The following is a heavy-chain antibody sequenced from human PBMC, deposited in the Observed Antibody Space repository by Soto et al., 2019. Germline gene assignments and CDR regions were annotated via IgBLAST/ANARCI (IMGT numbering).Heavy chain of an antibody. J-gene: IGHJ6*02. CDR2: MNPNSGNT. CDR1: GYTFTSYD. Sequence: QVQLVQSGAEVKKPGASVKVSCKASGYTFTSYDINWVRQATGQGLEWMGWMNPNSGNTGYAQKFQGRVTMTRNTSXXTXYXXLSSLRSEDTAVYYCARGVSLNGLGSYYYYYGMDVWGQGTTVTVSS. D-gene: IGHD7-27*01. V-gene: IGHV1-8*01. CDR3: ARGVSLNGLGSYYYYYGMDV.